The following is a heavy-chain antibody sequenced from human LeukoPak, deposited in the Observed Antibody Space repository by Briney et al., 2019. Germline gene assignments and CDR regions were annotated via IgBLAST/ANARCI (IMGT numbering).Heavy chain of an antibody. J-gene: IGHJ4*02. CDR2: IYWDDDE. D-gene: IGHD4-17*01. CDR1: GFSPSTSGVG. CDR3: AHRPAMVTTKEFYYFDY. V-gene: IGHV2-5*02. Sequence: SGPTLVKPTQTLTLTCSFSGFSPSTSGVGVGWIRQPPGKALEWLALIYWDDDERYRPSLKSRLTITKDTSRNQVVLTMTNMDPVDTATYYCAHRPAMVTTKEFYYFDYWGQGTLVTVSS.